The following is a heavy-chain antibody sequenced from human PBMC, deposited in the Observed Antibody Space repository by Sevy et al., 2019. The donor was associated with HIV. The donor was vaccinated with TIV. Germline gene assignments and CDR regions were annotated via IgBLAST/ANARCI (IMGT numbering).Heavy chain of an antibody. CDR1: GGSVSSGSFY. CDR2: IYYSGRT. CDR3: AGGGNSDYFDY. J-gene: IGHJ4*02. Sequence: SETLSLTCTVSGGSVSSGSFYWSWIRQPPGKGLEWIAYIYYSGRTNYNPSLKSRVTISVDTSKNQFSLKLSSVTAADTAVYYCAGGGNSDYFDYWGQGTLVTVSS. V-gene: IGHV4-61*01. D-gene: IGHD2-21*02.